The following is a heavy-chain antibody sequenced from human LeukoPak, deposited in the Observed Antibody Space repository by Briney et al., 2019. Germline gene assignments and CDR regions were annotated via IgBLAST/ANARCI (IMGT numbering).Heavy chain of an antibody. D-gene: IGHD3-3*01. CDR3: ARSSKSPYYDFWSGYYPGLSTDV. CDR1: GFTISSYS. V-gene: IGHV3-21*01. CDR2: ISSSSSYI. J-gene: IGHJ6*04. Sequence: GGSLRLSCAASGFTISSYSMNWVRQAPGKGLDWVSSISSSSSYIYYADSVKGRFTISRDNAKNTLYLQMNSLRAEDTAVYYCARSSKSPYYDFWSGYYPGLSTDVWGKGTTVTVSS.